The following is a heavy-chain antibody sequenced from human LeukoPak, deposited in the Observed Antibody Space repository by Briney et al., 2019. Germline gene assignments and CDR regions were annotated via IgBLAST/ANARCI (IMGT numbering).Heavy chain of an antibody. CDR3: ARGITTPFDY. V-gene: IGHV4-30-2*01. CDR2: IYHSGST. J-gene: IGHJ4*02. CDR1: GGSISSGGYS. Sequence: SQTLSLTCAVSGGSISSGGYSWSWIRQPPGKGLEWIGYIYHSGSTYYNPSLKSRVTISVDRSKYQFSLKLSSVTAADTAVYYCARGITTPFDYWGQGTLVTVSS. D-gene: IGHD2-15*01.